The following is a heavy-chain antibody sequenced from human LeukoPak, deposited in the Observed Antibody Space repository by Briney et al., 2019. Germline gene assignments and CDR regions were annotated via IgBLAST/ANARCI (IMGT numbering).Heavy chain of an antibody. J-gene: IGHJ4*02. V-gene: IGHV3-23*01. CDR3: ALLVLSGWLNLDY. CDR1: GFTFSSYA. CDR2: ISGSGGST. Sequence: GGSLRLSCAASGFTFSSYAMSWVRQAPGKGLEWVSAISGSGGSTYYADSVKGRFTISRDNSKNTLYLQMNSLRAEDTAVYYCALLVLSGWLNLDYWGQGTLVTVSS. D-gene: IGHD6-19*01.